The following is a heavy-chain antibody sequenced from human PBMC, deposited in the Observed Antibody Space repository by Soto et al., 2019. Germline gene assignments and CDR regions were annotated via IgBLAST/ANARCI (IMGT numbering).Heavy chain of an antibody. CDR2: IIPIFGTA. CDR3: ASGRNAGEFLSPNRFDP. D-gene: IGHD3-10*01. J-gene: IGHJ5*02. V-gene: IGHV1-69*12. CDR1: GGTFSSYA. Sequence: QVQLVQSGAEVKKPGSSVKVSCKASGGTFSSYAISWVRQAPGQGLEWMGGIIPIFGTANYAQKFQGRVTITADESTSKAYMELSSLRSEDTAVYYCASGRNAGEFLSPNRFDPWGQGTLVTVSS.